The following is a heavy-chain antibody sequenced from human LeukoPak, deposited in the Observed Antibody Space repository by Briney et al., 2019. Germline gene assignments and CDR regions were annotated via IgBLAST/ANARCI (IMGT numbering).Heavy chain of an antibody. CDR2: ISSSSSYI. CDR3: ASRYCSGGSCFFDY. Sequence: GESLKISCAASGFTFSSYSMNWVRQAPGKGLEWVSSISSSSSYIYYADSVKGRFTISRDNAKNSLYLQMDSLRAEDTAVYYCASRYCSGGSCFFDYWGQGTLVTVSS. D-gene: IGHD2-15*01. CDR1: GFTFSSYS. V-gene: IGHV3-21*01. J-gene: IGHJ4*02.